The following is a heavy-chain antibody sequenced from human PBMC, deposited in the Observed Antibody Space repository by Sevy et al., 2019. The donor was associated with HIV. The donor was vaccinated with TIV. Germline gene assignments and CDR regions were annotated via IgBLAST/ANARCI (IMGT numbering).Heavy chain of an antibody. J-gene: IGHJ4*02. CDR3: ATAREYYEDSSGYLDY. V-gene: IGHV1-24*01. CDR1: GYTLTELS. Sequence: ASVKVSCKVSGYTLTELSMHWVRQAPGKGLEWMGRFVPEDGETIFAQKFQGRVTMTEDTSTDTAYMELSSLRSEDTAVYYCATAREYYEDSSGYLDYWGQGTLVTVSS. CDR2: FVPEDGET. D-gene: IGHD3-22*01.